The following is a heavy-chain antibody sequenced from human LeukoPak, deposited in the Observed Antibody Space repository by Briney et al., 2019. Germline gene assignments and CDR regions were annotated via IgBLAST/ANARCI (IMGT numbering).Heavy chain of an antibody. CDR2: INPTGGST. Sequence: ASVKVSCKASGYTFTSYYMHWVRQAPGQGLEWMGLINPTGGSTGYAQKFQGRVTMTRNTSISAAYMELSSLRSEDTAVYYCARATSGGSWYYYWGQGTLVTVSS. V-gene: IGHV1-46*01. CDR1: GYTFTSYY. CDR3: ARATSGGSWYYY. J-gene: IGHJ4*02. D-gene: IGHD6-13*01.